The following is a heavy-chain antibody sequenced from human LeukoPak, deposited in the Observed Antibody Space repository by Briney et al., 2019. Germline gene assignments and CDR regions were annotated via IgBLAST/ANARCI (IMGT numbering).Heavy chain of an antibody. D-gene: IGHD6-19*01. CDR3: ARARIAVADYDY. CDR1: GYTFTSYY. CDR2: INPSGGST. Sequence: GASVKVSCKASGYTFTSYYMHWVRQAHGQGLEWMGIINPSGGSTSYAQKFQGRGTMTRDTSTSTAYMELRSLRSDDTAVYYCARARIAVADYDYWGQGTLVTVSS. J-gene: IGHJ4*02. V-gene: IGHV1-46*01.